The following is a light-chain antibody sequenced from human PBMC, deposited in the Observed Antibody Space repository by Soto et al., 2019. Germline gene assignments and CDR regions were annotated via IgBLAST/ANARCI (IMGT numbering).Light chain of an antibody. V-gene: IGLV2-23*01. CDR1: NSDVGNYNL. CDR3: CSYARSSTLV. Sequence: QSALTQPASVSGSPGQSITISCTGTNSDVGNYNLVSWYQQHPGKAPKLMVYEGSKRPSGVSNRFSGSKSGNTASLTISGLQAEDEADYYCCSYARSSTLVFGGGTKLTVL. CDR2: EGS. J-gene: IGLJ2*01.